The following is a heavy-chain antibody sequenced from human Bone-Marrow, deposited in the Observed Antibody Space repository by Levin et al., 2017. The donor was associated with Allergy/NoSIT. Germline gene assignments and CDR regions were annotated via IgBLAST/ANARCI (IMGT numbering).Heavy chain of an antibody. J-gene: IGHJ4*02. CDR2: IGSSGTSA. V-gene: IGHV3-21*06. CDR1: GFGFRHYT. Sequence: RAGGSLRLSCAASGFGFRHYTMQWIRQAPGKGLEWVSLIGSSGTSASYADSVRGRFTISRDNDKNSLYLQLNSLRADDTAMYYCARESAFCGTDCNTYYFDSWGQGVLVTVSS. CDR3: ARESAFCGTDCNTYYFDS. D-gene: IGHD2-21*02.